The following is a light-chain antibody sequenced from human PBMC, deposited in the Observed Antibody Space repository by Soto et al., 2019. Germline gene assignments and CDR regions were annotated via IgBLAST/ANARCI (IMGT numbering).Light chain of an antibody. J-gene: IGLJ2*01. Sequence: QSALTQPASVSGSPGQSITISCTGTSSDVVAYNYVSRYQQHPGKAPKLMIFEVSDRPSGVSNRFAGSKSGNTASLTISGLQAEDEADYYCSSYTRSNTLVFGGGTKLTV. CDR2: EVS. CDR1: SSDVVAYNY. V-gene: IGLV2-14*01. CDR3: SSYTRSNTLV.